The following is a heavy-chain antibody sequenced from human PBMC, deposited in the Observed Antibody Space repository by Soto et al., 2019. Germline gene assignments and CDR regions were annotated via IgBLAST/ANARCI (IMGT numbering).Heavy chain of an antibody. V-gene: IGHV1-24*01. J-gene: IGHJ4*02. D-gene: IGHD3-10*01. CDR3: ATEPMVRGSYVGPDNTYFDY. CDR1: GYTLTELS. Sequence: ASVKVSCKVSGYTLTELSMHWVRQAPGKGLEWMGGFDPEDGETIYAQKFQGRVTMTEDTSTDTAYMELSSLRSEDTAVYYCATEPMVRGSYVGPDNTYFDYWGQGTLVTVSS. CDR2: FDPEDGET.